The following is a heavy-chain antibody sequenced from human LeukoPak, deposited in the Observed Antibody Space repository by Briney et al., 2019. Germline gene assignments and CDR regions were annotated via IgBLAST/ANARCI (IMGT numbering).Heavy chain of an antibody. V-gene: IGHV3-64*01. CDR1: GFTFSSYA. J-gene: IGHJ6*03. CDR2: ISSNGGST. Sequence: PGGSLRLSCAASGFTFSSYAMHWVRQAPGKGLEYVSAISSNGGSTYYANSVKGRFTISRDNSKNTLYLQMGSLRAEDTAVYYCANSGGSYYYYMDVWGKGTTVTVSS. CDR3: ANSGGSYYYYMDV. D-gene: IGHD1-26*01.